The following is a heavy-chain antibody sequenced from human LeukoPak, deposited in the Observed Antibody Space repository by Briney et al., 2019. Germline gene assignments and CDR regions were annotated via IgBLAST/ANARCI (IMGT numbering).Heavy chain of an antibody. Sequence: PGGSLRLSCAASGFTFRSYVMEWVRQAPGKGLEYVSSISANGGSTYYANSVNGRFAISRDNSRNILDLQMDSLRPDDMAVYYCARPYIQTRYSCGWYDYLGRGTLVIVSS. CDR1: GFTFRSYV. CDR3: ARPYIQTRYSCGWYDY. V-gene: IGHV3-64*01. J-gene: IGHJ4*02. CDR2: ISANGGST. D-gene: IGHD6-19*01.